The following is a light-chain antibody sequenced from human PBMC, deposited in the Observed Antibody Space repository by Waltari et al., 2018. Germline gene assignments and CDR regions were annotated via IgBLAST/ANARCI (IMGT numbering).Light chain of an antibody. CDR1: SSDVGSYNL. V-gene: IGLV2-23*02. CDR3: CSYAGSGTVV. J-gene: IGLJ2*01. Sequence: QSALTQPASVSGSPGQSITISCPGTSSDVGSYNLVSWYQQHPGKAPNFMVYEVSKRPSGVSNRFSASKSGNTASLTISGLQAEDEADYYCCSYAGSGTVVFGGGTKLTVL. CDR2: EVS.